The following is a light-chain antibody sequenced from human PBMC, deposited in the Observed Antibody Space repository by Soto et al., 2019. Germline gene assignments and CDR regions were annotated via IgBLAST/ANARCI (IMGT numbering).Light chain of an antibody. V-gene: IGLV2-8*01. CDR1: KNDIGVYDF. Sequence: QSVLTQPPSASVSPGQSVTISCTGTKNDIGVYDFVSWYQHHPGKAPRLIIYEVVQRPSGVPDRFSGSKSGNTASLTVSGLQAADEADYFCKSYAGSNTYV. CDR2: EVV. J-gene: IGLJ1*01. CDR3: KSYAGSNTYV.